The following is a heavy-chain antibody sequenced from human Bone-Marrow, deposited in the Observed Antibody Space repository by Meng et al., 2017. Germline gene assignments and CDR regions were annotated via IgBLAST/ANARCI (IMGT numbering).Heavy chain of an antibody. CDR3: ARDRGMDV. J-gene: IGHJ6*02. CDR2: ISSSSYI. V-gene: IGHV3-21*01. CDR1: GFTFSSYA. Sequence: GESLKISCAASGFTFSSYAMNWVRQAPGKGLEWVSSISSSSYIYYADSVKGRFTISRDNAKNSLYLQMNSLRAEDTAVYYCARDRGMDVWGQGTTVTVSS.